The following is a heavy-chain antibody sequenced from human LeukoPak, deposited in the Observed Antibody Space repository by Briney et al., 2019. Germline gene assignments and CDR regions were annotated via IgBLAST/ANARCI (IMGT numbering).Heavy chain of an antibody. J-gene: IGHJ4*02. Sequence: SETLSLTCTVSGGSISSYYWSWIRQPPGKGLEWIGYIYYSGSTNYNPSLKGRVTISVDTSKNQFSLKLSSVTAADTAVYYCARSSQRYSGSSFDYWGQGTLVTVSS. CDR1: GGSISSYY. D-gene: IGHD1-26*01. CDR3: ARSSQRYSGSSFDY. V-gene: IGHV4-59*01. CDR2: IYYSGST.